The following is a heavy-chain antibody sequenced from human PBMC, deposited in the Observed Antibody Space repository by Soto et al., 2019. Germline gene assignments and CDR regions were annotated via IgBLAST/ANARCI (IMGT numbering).Heavy chain of an antibody. D-gene: IGHD6-19*01. CDR2: VYYNGST. J-gene: IGHJ4*02. V-gene: IGHV4-59*12. CDR1: GGPIAPFY. Sequence: QVQLQQSGPGLVKPSETLSLTCTVSGGPIAPFYWTWIRQSPGKGLESIGYVYYNGSTNYNPDLKGRVTISLATSKSQFSLRLSSVTAADTAVYYCARTRGRGQWRDFYFDFWGQGSLVTVSS. CDR3: ARTRGRGQWRDFYFDF.